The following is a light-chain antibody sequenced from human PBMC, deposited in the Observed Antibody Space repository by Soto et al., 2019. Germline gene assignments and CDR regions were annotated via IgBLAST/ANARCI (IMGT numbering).Light chain of an antibody. J-gene: IGKJ4*01. V-gene: IGKV3D-20*01. CDR2: DAS. CDR3: QQFDNLLT. CDR1: QSITHNY. Sequence: EIVLTQSPAPLSLSPGERATLSCGASQSITHNYLAWYQQKPGLAPRLLIYDASTRAAGIPDRFSGSGSGTDFTLTISRLEPEDFAVYYCQQFDNLLTFGGGTKVEIK.